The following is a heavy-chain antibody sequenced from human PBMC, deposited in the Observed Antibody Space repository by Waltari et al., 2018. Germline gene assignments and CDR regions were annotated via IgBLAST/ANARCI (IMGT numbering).Heavy chain of an antibody. V-gene: IGHV4-39*01. CDR2: IYFTGMT. J-gene: IGHJ4*02. D-gene: IGHD6-13*01. CDR1: GTSVTTTNYF. Sequence: QLHLQLSGPGLVKPSETLSLTCAVSGTSVTTTNYFWGWIRQPPGKGLEWIGRIYFTGMTDYNPSLKSRVTISIDTSTNQFSLNLRSVTAADTAVYYCARGIWQQLAHFDSWGQGTLVTVSS. CDR3: ARGIWQQLAHFDS.